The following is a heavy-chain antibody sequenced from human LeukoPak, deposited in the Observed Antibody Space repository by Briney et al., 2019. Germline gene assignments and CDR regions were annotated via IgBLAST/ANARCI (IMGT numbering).Heavy chain of an antibody. CDR3: ARDRGRDGTGTTMDWFDP. CDR2: IYYTGTN. CDR1: GVSISSSDHY. Sequence: SETLSLTCTVSGVSISSSDHYWSWIRQAPGKGLEWIGYIYYTGTNYYNPSLKSRVTISLDMSKNQFSLKLSSVTAADTAVYYCARDRGRDGTGTTMDWFDPWGQGALVTVSS. J-gene: IGHJ5*02. V-gene: IGHV4-30-4*08. D-gene: IGHD1-1*01.